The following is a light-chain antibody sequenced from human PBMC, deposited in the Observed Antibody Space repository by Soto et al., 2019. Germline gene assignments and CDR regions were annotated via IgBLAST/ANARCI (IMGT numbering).Light chain of an antibody. CDR1: SSDIGTYDF. CDR3: SSYTNTGTLV. V-gene: IGLV2-14*01. CDR2: EVS. Sequence: QSALTQPASVSGSPGQSITISCSGTSSDIGTYDFVSWYQHLPGKAPKLIISEVSNRPSGVSDRFSGSKSGSVASLTISGLQAEDEADYHCSSYTNTGTLVFGGGTKLTVL. J-gene: IGLJ2*01.